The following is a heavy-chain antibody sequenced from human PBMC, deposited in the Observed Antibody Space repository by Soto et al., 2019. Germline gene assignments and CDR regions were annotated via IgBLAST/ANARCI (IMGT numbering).Heavy chain of an antibody. J-gene: IGHJ4*02. CDR1: GGSIRSGDYY. V-gene: IGHV4-30-4*01. CDR2: IYHSEST. CDR3: ASFCITGTFDY. Sequence: QVQLQESGPGLVKPSQTLSLTCTVSGGSIRSGDYYWRWFRQPPGKGLEGIGYIYHSESTYYKPSLKSRVTISVDTSKDQFSLKLSSVTAADTAVYYCASFCITGTFDYWGQGTLVTVSS. D-gene: IGHD1-20*01.